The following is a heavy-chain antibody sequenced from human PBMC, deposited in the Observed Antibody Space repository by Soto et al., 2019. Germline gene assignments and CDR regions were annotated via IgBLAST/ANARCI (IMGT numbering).Heavy chain of an antibody. D-gene: IGHD1-26*01. V-gene: IGHV1-3*01. CDR3: ARDDAWELAEGRDAFDI. Sequence: QVQLVQSGAEVKKPGASVKVSCKASGYTFTSYAMHWVRQAPGQRLEWMGWINAGNGNTKYSQKFQGRVTITRDTSASTAYMELSSLRSEVTAVYCCARDDAWELAEGRDAFDIWGQGTMVTVSS. J-gene: IGHJ3*02. CDR1: GYTFTSYA. CDR2: INAGNGNT.